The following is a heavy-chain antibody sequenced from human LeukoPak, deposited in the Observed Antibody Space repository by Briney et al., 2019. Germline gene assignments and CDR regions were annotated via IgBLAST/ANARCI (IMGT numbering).Heavy chain of an antibody. D-gene: IGHD6-19*01. CDR3: AKHRGSGVAGTGGVES. Sequence: GGSLRLSCAASGFTLGSYAMTWVRQAPGKGLEWVSVITGSESSTYYADSVRGRFTISRDNPKNTLYLQMNSLRADDTAVYYCAKHRGSGVAGTGGVESWGQGTLVTVSS. V-gene: IGHV3-23*01. CDR2: ITGSESST. J-gene: IGHJ4*02. CDR1: GFTLGSYA.